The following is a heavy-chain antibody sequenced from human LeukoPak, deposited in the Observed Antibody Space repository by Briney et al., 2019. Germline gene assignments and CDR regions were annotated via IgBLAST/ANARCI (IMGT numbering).Heavy chain of an antibody. CDR2: INPNSGGT. D-gene: IGHD2-2*01. CDR1: GYTFTGYY. V-gene: IGHV1-2*02. CDR3: ARAVSIVVVPAANRWFDP. J-gene: IGHJ5*02. Sequence: ASVKVSCKASGYTFTGYYMHWVRQAPGQGLEWMGWINPNSGGTNYAQKFQGRVTMTRDTSISTAYMELSRLRSDDTAVYYCARAVSIVVVPAANRWFDPWGQGTLVTVSS.